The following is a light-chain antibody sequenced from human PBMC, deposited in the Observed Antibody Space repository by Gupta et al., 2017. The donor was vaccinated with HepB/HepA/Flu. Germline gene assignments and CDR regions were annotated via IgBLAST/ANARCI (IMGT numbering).Light chain of an antibody. CDR1: QSISNF. J-gene: IGKJ1*01. CDR3: HQSYSTSWT. V-gene: IGKV1-39*01. Sequence: DIQMTQSPSSQSASVGDRVTITCRARQSISNFLSWYQQKPGKAPKLLIYGAFKLQSGVPSRFSGGGSGTDFTLTISSLQPEDFATYYCHQSYSTSWTFGQGTTVEIK. CDR2: GAF.